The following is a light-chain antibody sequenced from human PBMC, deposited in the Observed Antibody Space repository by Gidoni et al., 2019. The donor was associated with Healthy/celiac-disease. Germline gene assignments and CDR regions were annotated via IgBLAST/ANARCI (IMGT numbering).Light chain of an antibody. CDR3: QTWGTGILV. CDR2: LNSDGSH. CDR1: SGHSSYA. J-gene: IGLJ6*01. V-gene: IGLV4-69*01. Sequence: QLVLTQSPSASASLGASVKLTCTLSSGHSSYAIAWHQQQPEKGPRYLMKLNSDGSHSKGDGIPDRFSGSSSGAERYLTISSLQSEDEADYYCQTWGTGILVFG.